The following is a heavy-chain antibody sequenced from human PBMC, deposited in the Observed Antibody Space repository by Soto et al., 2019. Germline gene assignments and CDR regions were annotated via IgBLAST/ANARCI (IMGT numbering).Heavy chain of an antibody. CDR1: GYTFTSYG. CDR3: ARDPRRYYGSGSSNWFDS. CDR2: ISGYNGNT. J-gene: IGHJ5*01. Sequence: ASVKVSCKASGYTFTSYGISWVRQAPGQGLEWMGWISGYNGNTQSAQKVQGRVTMTTDTSTTTAYMELRSLRSDDTAVYYCARDPRRYYGSGSSNWFDSWGQGTLVTVSS. D-gene: IGHD3-10*01. V-gene: IGHV1-18*01.